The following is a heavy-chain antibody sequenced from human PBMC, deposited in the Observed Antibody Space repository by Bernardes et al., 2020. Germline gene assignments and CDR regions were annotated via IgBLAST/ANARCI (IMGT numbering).Heavy chain of an antibody. D-gene: IGHD2-21*02. Sequence: SEPLSLTCTVSGGSISSYYWSWIRQPPGKGLEWIGYIYYSGSTNYNPSLKSRVTISVDTSKNQFSLKLSSVTAADTAVYYCARCPLAYCGGDCYPDWYFDLWGRGTLVTVSS. CDR3: ARCPLAYCGGDCYPDWYFDL. J-gene: IGHJ2*01. V-gene: IGHV4-59*01. CDR1: GGSISSYY. CDR2: IYYSGST.